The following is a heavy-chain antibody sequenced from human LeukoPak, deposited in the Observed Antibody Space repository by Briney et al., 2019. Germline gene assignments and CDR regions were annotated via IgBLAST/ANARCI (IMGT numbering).Heavy chain of an antibody. CDR3: AKEPWSFDY. D-gene: IGHD2-8*02. J-gene: IGHJ4*02. CDR1: GFTFSSYA. Sequence: GSLRLSCVASGFTFSSYAMSWVRRPPGKGLDWVAGIRGSGDSTYYADSVKGRFTISRDNSKNTLYLQMNSLRAEDTAVYYCAKEPWSFDYWGQGTLVTVSS. CDR2: IRGSGDST. V-gene: IGHV3-23*01.